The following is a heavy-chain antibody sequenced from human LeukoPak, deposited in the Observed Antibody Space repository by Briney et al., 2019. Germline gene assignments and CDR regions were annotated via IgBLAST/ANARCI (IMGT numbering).Heavy chain of an antibody. CDR3: ARDRPLYYYDSSGYAFDT. V-gene: IGHV4-59*01. J-gene: IGHJ3*02. D-gene: IGHD3-22*01. Sequence: SETLSLTCTVSGGSMSSYYWSWIRQPPGKGLEWVGCVYTSGSTKHNPSLKSRVTISIDTPKNQFSLKLSSVTAADTAVYYCARDRPLYYYDSSGYAFDTWGQGTMVTVSS. CDR2: VYTSGST. CDR1: GGSMSSYY.